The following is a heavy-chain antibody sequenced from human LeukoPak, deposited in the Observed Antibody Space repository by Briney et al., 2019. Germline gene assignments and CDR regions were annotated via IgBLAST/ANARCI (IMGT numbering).Heavy chain of an antibody. CDR3: AKDARGYYEVEYFQH. CDR1: GFTFSSHA. Sequence: GGSLRLSCAASGFTFSSHAMSWVRQAPGKGLEWVSAISGSGGSTYYADSVKGRFTISRDNSKNTLYLQMNSLRAEDTAVYYCAKDARGYYEVEYFQHWGQGTLVTISS. J-gene: IGHJ1*01. CDR2: ISGSGGST. V-gene: IGHV3-23*01. D-gene: IGHD3-22*01.